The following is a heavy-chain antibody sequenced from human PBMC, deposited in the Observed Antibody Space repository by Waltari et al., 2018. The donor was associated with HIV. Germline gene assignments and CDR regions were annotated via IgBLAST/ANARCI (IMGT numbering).Heavy chain of an antibody. J-gene: IGHJ6*02. CDR2: ISGYNDNT. D-gene: IGHD6-19*01. CDR3: ARVRAVSGGLWVTFYYGMDV. CDR1: GYTFTTSG. Sequence: QVQLVQSGAEVKKPGASMKVSCKASGYTFTTSGISWVRQAPGQGLEWMGWISGYNDNTHYAQKLQGRVTMTTDTSTSTAYLELRSLKSDDTAVYYCARVRAVSGGLWVTFYYGMDVWGQGTTITVSS. V-gene: IGHV1-18*01.